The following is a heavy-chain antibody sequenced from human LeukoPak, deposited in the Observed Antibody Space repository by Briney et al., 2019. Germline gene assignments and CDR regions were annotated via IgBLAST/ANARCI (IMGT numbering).Heavy chain of an antibody. CDR3: ARHTTRIGFSDS. Sequence: SETLSLTCAVSGGSISGGTDYWGWIRQPRGRGLEYIGSIYHDGRTSYNPPLKSRVTISLDTSKNQLSLRLAAVNVTDTGVYYCARHTTRIGFSDSWGQGILVIVSS. J-gene: IGHJ5*02. D-gene: IGHD2-21*01. CDR2: IYHDGRT. CDR1: GGSISGGTDY. V-gene: IGHV4-39*01.